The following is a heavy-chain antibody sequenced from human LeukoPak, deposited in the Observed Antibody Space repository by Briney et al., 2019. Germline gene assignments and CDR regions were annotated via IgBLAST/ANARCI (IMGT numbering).Heavy chain of an antibody. J-gene: IGHJ4*02. CDR1: GFTFSSYE. CDR3: AREKLSFFDSSCYFDY. Sequence: GGSLRLSCAASGFTFSSYEMNWVRQAPGEGLEWVSFISSSGSAIHYADSVRGRFTISRDNAKNSLYLQMSRLRAEDTAVYYCAREKLSFFDSSCYFDYWGQGALVTVSS. V-gene: IGHV3-48*03. CDR2: ISSSGSAI. D-gene: IGHD3-22*01.